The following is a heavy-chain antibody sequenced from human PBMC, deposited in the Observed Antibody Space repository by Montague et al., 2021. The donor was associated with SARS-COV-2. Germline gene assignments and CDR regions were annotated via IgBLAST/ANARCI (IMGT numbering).Heavy chain of an antibody. CDR3: ARDTGISGAFDI. D-gene: IGHD2-15*01. J-gene: IGHJ3*02. Sequence: NYNPSLKSRVTLSVDTSKNQFSLKLSSVTAADTAVYYCARDTGISGAFDIWGQGTRVTVS. V-gene: IGHV4-34*09.